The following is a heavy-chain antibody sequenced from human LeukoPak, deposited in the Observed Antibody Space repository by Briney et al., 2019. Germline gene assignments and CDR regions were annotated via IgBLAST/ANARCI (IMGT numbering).Heavy chain of an antibody. CDR1: GGSISSGGYY. V-gene: IGHV4-31*03. CDR3: ARGPMTTVTMYDY. D-gene: IGHD4-17*01. J-gene: IGHJ4*02. Sequence: SETLSLTCTVSGGSISSGGYYWSWIRQHPGKGLKWIGYIYYSGSTYYNPSLKSRVTISVDTSKNQFSLKLSSVTAADTAVYYCARGPMTTVTMYDYWGQGTLVAVSS. CDR2: IYYSGST.